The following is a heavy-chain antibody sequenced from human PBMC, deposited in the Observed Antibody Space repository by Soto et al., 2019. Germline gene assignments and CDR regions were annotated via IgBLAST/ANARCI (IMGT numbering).Heavy chain of an antibody. CDR2: ISVYTGNT. Sequence: QVQLVQSGGEVTKLWASVKVSCKSSGYTFTSYGVSWVRQAPGQGLEWLGWISVYTGNTKQTQKFQDSVTLTTEASTSKAYLELRILISDATAVYFCASDRCTTHKCCTDPFDFWGQGTPVTVSS. V-gene: IGHV1-18*04. CDR3: ASDRCTTHKCCTDPFDF. D-gene: IGHD2-8*01. CDR1: GYTFTSYG. J-gene: IGHJ5*01.